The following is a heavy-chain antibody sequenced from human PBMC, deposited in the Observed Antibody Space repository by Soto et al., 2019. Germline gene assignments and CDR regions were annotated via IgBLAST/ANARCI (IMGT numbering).Heavy chain of an antibody. V-gene: IGHV3-21*06. Sequence: GGSLRLSCAASGFTFTRYSMNWVRQAPGKGLEWVSSISSTTNYIYYGDSMKGRFTISRDNAKNSLYLEMNSLRAEDTAVYYCARESEDLTSNFDYWGQGTLVPVSS. CDR3: ARESEDLTSNFDY. CDR2: ISSTTNYI. CDR1: GFTFTRYS. J-gene: IGHJ4*02.